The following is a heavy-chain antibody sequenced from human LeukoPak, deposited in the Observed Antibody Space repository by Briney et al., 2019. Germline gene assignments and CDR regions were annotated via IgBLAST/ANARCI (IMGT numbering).Heavy chain of an antibody. J-gene: IGHJ4*02. CDR3: ARTASYSSGSFDY. CDR1: GYSISSSNW. D-gene: IGHD6-19*01. CDR2: IYYSGST. Sequence: PSDTLSLTCAASGYSISSSNWWGWIRQPPGKGLEWIGYIYYSGSTYYDPSLKSRVTLSVDTSKNQFSLKLSSVTAVDTAVYYCARTASYSSGSFDYWGQGTLVTVSS. V-gene: IGHV4-28*01.